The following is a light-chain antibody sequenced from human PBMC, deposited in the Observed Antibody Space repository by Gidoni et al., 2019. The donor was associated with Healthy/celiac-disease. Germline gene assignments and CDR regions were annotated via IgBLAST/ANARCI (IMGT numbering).Light chain of an antibody. CDR1: QSVSSN. CDR2: GAS. V-gene: IGKV3-15*01. CDR3: QQYNNWLT. J-gene: IGKJ4*01. Sequence: EIVMTQSPATLSVSPGERATLSCRASQSVSSNLAWYQQKPGQAPRLLIYGASTRATGIPARFSGSGSGTEFTLTISSLRSEDFAVYYCQQYNNWLTFGGXTKVEIK.